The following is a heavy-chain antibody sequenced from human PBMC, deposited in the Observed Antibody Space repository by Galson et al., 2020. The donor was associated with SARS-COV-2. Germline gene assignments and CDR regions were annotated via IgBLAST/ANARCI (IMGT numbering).Heavy chain of an antibody. CDR3: AAGAVAGTGY. V-gene: IGHV3-23*01. Sequence: GESLKISCAASGFPFSSYVLSWVRQAPGRGLEWVSCVSGSGGSIYYADSVRGRFTISRDSSRNTLYLQMNSLRADDTAVYYCAAGAVAGTGYWGQGTLVTVSS. D-gene: IGHD6-19*01. CDR2: VSGSGGSI. J-gene: IGHJ4*02. CDR1: GFPFSSYV.